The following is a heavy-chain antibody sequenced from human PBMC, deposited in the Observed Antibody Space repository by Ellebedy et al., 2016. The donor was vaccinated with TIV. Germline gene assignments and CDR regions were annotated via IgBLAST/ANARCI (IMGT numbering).Heavy chain of an antibody. CDR2: ISYDGSNK. Sequence: GGSLRLSXAASGFTFSSYGMHWVRQAPGKGLEWVAVISYDGSNKYYADSVKGRFTISRDNSKNTLYLQMNSLRAEDTAVYYCAKDHDRSYGDYGVYYYGMDVWGQGTTVTVSS. J-gene: IGHJ6*02. CDR3: AKDHDRSYGDYGVYYYGMDV. D-gene: IGHD4-17*01. CDR1: GFTFSSYG. V-gene: IGHV3-30*18.